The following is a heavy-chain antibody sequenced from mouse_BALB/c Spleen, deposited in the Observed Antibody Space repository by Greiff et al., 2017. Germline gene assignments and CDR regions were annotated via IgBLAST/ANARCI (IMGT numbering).Heavy chain of an antibody. CDR2: ISYSGST. CDR1: GYSITSDYA. CDR3: ARLRLYAMDY. V-gene: IGHV3-2*02. J-gene: IGHJ4*01. Sequence: EVKLQESGPGLVKPSQSLSLTCTVTGYSITSDYAWNWIRQFPGNKLEWMGYISYSGSTSYNPSLKSRISITRDTSKNQFFLQLNSVTTEDTATYYCARLRLYAMDYWGQGTSVTVSS. D-gene: IGHD2-12*01.